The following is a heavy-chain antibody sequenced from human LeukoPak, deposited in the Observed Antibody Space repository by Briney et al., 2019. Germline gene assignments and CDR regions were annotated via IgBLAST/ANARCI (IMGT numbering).Heavy chain of an antibody. CDR3: ARRCSSTSCYYYGMDV. V-gene: IGHV3-48*02. Sequence: GRSLRLSCAPSGFTFSSYVMHWVRRAPGKGLEWVSYISSSSSTIYYADSVKGRFTISRDNAKNSLYLQMNSLRDEDTAVYYCARRCSSTSCYYYGMDVWGQGTTVTVSS. D-gene: IGHD2-2*01. J-gene: IGHJ6*02. CDR1: GFTFSSYV. CDR2: ISSSSSTI.